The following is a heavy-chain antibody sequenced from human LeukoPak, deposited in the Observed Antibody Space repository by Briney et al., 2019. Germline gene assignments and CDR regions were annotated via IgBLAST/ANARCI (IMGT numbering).Heavy chain of an antibody. CDR1: GFTFSDYY. J-gene: IGHJ4*02. D-gene: IGHD6-19*01. V-gene: IGHV3-11*06. CDR3: ARDNSGWYYDYYFDY. CDR2: ISSSSSYI. Sequence: GGPLRLSCAASGFTFSDYYMSWIRQAPGKGLEWVSSISSSSSYIYYADSVKGRFTISRDNAKNSLYLQMNSLRAEDTAVYYCARDNSGWYYDYYFDYWGQGTLVTVSS.